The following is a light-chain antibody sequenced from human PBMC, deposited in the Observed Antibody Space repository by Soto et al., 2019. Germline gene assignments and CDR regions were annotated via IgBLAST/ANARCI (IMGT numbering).Light chain of an antibody. Sequence: QSVRTQPASVSGSPGQSMTISCTGTSSDVGGYNYVSWYQQHPGKAPKLMIYEVSNRPSGVSNRFSGSKSGNTASLTISGLQAEDEADYYCSSYTSSSTLYVFGTGTKVTVL. CDR2: EVS. CDR1: SSDVGGYNY. J-gene: IGLJ1*01. CDR3: SSYTSSSTLYV. V-gene: IGLV2-14*01.